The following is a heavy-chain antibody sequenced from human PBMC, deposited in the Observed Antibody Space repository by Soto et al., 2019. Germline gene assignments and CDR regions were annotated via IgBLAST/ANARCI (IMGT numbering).Heavy chain of an antibody. V-gene: IGHV3-30*18. Sequence: SLRLSCAASGFISSSYGMHWVRQAPGKGLEWVAVISYEGRNKDYADSVKGRFTISRDNSKNTLYLQMNSLRAEDTAVYYCTKDPYFDYWGQGGLVTVSS. CDR3: TKDPYFDY. CDR1: GFISSSYG. CDR2: ISYEGRNK. J-gene: IGHJ4*02.